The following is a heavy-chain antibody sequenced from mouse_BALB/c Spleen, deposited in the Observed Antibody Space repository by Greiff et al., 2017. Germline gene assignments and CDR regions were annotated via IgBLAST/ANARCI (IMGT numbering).Heavy chain of an antibody. CDR2: INPSSGYT. V-gene: IGHV1-4*02. Sequence: QVQLQQSAAELARPGASVKMSCKASGYTFTSYTMHWVNQRPGQGLEWIGYINPSSGYTEYNQKFKDKTTLTADKSSSTAYMQLSSLTSEDSAVYYCARERGYAMDYWGQGTSVTVSS. CDR1: GYTFTSYT. J-gene: IGHJ4*01. CDR3: ARERGYAMDY.